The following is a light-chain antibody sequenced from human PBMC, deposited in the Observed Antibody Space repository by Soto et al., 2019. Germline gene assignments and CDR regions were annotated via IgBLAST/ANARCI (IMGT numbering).Light chain of an antibody. V-gene: IGKV3-11*01. CDR1: QSVSSS. CDR2: DAS. Sequence: EIVLTQSPATLSLSPGDRATLSCRASQSVSSSLAWYQQKPGQAPRLLIYDASNRATGLPARFSGSGSGTDFTPTISRLEPEYFAVYYCQPRTDCLTFGGGTKVEIK. J-gene: IGKJ4*01. CDR3: QPRTDCLT.